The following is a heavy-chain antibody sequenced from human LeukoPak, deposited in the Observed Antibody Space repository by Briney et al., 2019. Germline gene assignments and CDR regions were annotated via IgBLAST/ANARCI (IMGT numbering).Heavy chain of an antibody. CDR1: GYTFTGYY. D-gene: IGHD6-19*01. Sequence: LGVSVKVSCKASGYTFTGYYMHWVRQAPGQGLEWMGWINPNSGTNYAQKFQGRVTMTRDTSITTAYMDLSSLRSDDTAVYYCARSPGSSGYVDYWGQGTLVTVAS. CDR3: ARSPGSSGYVDY. CDR2: INPNSGT. V-gene: IGHV1-2*02. J-gene: IGHJ4*02.